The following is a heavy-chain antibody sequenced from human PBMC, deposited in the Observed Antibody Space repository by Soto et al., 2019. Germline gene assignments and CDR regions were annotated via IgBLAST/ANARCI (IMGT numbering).Heavy chain of an antibody. CDR3: ARYYDFWSGYYDFDY. CDR1: GYTFTSYG. CDR2: ISAYNGNT. Sequence: ASVKVSCKASGYTFTSYGISWVRQAPGQGLEWMGWISAYNGNTNYAQKLQGRVIMTTDTSTSTAYMELRSLRSDDTAVYYCARYYDFWSGYYDFDYWGQGTLVPSPQ. J-gene: IGHJ4*02. D-gene: IGHD3-3*01. V-gene: IGHV1-18*01.